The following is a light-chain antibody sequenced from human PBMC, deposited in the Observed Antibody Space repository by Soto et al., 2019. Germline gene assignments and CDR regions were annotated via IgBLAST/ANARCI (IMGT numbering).Light chain of an antibody. CDR1: SSNIGSNA. V-gene: IGLV1-44*01. CDR3: AAWDDSLNSVV. CDR2: NIN. Sequence: QSVLTQPPSASGTPGQRVTMSCSGSSSNIGSNAVNWYQQFPGTAPKLLIYNINQRPSGVPDRFSGSKSGTSASLAISGLQSEDEADYYCAAWDDSLNSVVFGGGTQLTVL. J-gene: IGLJ2*01.